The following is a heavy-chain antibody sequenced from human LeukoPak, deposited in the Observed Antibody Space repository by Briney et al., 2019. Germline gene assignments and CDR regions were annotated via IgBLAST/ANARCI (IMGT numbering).Heavy chain of an antibody. Sequence: SETLSLTCAVSDDSFSSHYWTWIRQPPGQGLEWIGYIPYTGSTNYNPSLKSRVTISVDTSKNQFSLKLNSVTAADTAVYYCARDTTTVTKGFDIWGQGTLVTVSS. CDR3: ARDTTTVTKGFDI. CDR2: IPYTGST. D-gene: IGHD4-17*01. CDR1: DDSFSSHY. V-gene: IGHV4-59*11. J-gene: IGHJ3*02.